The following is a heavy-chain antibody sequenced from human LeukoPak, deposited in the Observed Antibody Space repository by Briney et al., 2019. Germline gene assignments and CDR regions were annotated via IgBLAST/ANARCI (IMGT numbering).Heavy chain of an antibody. J-gene: IGHJ5*02. V-gene: IGHV4-39*01. Sequence: PSETLSLTCSVSGDSISSTTYYWGWIRQPPGKGLEWIGSIYYSGSTYYNPSLKSRVTISVDTSKNQFSLKLSSVTAADTAVYYCARTQKSPLRFLEWLVNWFDPWGQGTLVTVSS. CDR3: ARTQKSPLRFLEWLVNWFDP. CDR1: GDSISSTTYY. D-gene: IGHD3-3*01. CDR2: IYYSGST.